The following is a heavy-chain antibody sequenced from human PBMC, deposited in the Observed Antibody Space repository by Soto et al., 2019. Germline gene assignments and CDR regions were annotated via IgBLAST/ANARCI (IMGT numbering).Heavy chain of an antibody. J-gene: IGHJ6*03. CDR3: ATTRAGYCSSTSCYWNYYYYYMDV. CDR2: INHSGST. Sequence: QVQLQQWGAGLLKPSETLSLTCAVYGGSFSGYYWSWIRQPPGKGLEWIGEINHSGSTNYNPSLKSRVTISVHTSKNQFSLKLSSVTAADTAVYYCATTRAGYCSSTSCYWNYYYYYMDVWGKGTTVTVSS. V-gene: IGHV4-34*01. CDR1: GGSFSGYY. D-gene: IGHD2-2*01.